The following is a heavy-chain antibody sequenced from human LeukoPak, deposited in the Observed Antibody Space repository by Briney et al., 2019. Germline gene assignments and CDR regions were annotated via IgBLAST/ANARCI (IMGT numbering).Heavy chain of an antibody. CDR3: ARDSSYDFWSGYYAFDI. Sequence: SSSYIYYADSVKGRFTISRDNAKNSLYLQMNSLRAEDTAVYYCARDSSYDFWSGYYAFDIWGQGTMVTVSS. J-gene: IGHJ3*02. V-gene: IGHV3-21*01. CDR2: SSSYI. D-gene: IGHD3-3*01.